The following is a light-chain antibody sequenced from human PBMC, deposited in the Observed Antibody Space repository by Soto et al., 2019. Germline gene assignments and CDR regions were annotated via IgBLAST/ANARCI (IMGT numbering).Light chain of an antibody. CDR3: QQFGNSPWT. CDR1: QSVPSTY. J-gene: IGKJ1*01. Sequence: VLSQSPGRLSLSPGETATLSCRASQSVPSTYFAWYQQKSGQPPRLLISGTSNRATGIPDRFSGSGSGRDFTLTISRLEHEDFEVYFCQQFGNSPWTLGQGTKVDIK. V-gene: IGKV3-20*01. CDR2: GTS.